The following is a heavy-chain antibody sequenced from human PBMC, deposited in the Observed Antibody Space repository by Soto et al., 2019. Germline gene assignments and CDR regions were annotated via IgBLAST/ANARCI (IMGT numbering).Heavy chain of an antibody. Sequence: QVPLQESGPGLVKPAQTLSLTCTVSGGSISSGGYYWSWIRQHPGKGLEWIGYIFYSGNTYYTPSLKSRVTISVDTSKNQFSLKLSSVTAADTAVYYCARATYYYDSSGYSDRVLDYWGQGTLVTVSS. CDR3: ARATYYYDSSGYSDRVLDY. V-gene: IGHV4-31*03. CDR1: GGSISSGGYY. CDR2: IFYSGNT. D-gene: IGHD3-22*01. J-gene: IGHJ4*02.